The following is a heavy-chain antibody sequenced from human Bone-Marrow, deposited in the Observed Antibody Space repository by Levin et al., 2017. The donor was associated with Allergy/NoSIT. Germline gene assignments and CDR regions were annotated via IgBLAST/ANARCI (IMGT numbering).Heavy chain of an antibody. Sequence: ASVKVSCKASGYTFTTYGLTWVRQAPGQGLEWMGWVSAYSGNTNYALNLQDRVTMTTDTATNTAYMELTSLRSDDTAIYYCAGGHFPYYYYGMDVWGQGTTVVVSS. CDR3: AGGHFPYYYYGMDV. V-gene: IGHV1-18*01. J-gene: IGHJ6*02. CDR2: VSAYSGNT. CDR1: GYTFTTYG.